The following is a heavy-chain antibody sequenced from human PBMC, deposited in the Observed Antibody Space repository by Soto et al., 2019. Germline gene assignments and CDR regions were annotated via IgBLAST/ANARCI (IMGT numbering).Heavy chain of an antibody. CDR3: ARGRYSNGGNPDYYYYYGMDV. Sequence: GASVKVSCKASGYTLTSYAMHWVRQAPGQRLEWMGWINAGNGNTKYSQKFQGRATITRDTSASTAYMELSSLRSEDTAVYYCARGRYSNGGNPDYYYYYGMDVWGQGTTVTVSS. D-gene: IGHD4-4*01. V-gene: IGHV1-3*01. J-gene: IGHJ6*02. CDR2: INAGNGNT. CDR1: GYTLTSYA.